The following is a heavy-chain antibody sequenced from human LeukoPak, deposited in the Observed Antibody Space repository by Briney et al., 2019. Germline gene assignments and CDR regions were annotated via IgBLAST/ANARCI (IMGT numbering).Heavy chain of an antibody. CDR1: GYTFTGYY. CDR2: INPNSGGT. D-gene: IGHD5-18*01. J-gene: IGHJ4*02. Sequence: ASVKVSCKASGYTFTGYYMHWVRQAPGQGLEWMGWINPNSGGTNYAQKFQGRVTMTRDTSISTAYMELSRLRSDDTAVYYRARDNPDSLGYSYGKGPFDYWGQGTLVTVSS. CDR3: ARDNPDSLGYSYGKGPFDY. V-gene: IGHV1-2*02.